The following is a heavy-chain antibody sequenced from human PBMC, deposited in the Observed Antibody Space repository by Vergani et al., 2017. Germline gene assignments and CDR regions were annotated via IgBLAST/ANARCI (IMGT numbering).Heavy chain of an antibody. Sequence: EVQLVESGGGLVQPGGSLRLSCAASGFTVSSNYMTWVRQAPGKGLKWVSIIYSGGITDYADSVKGRFTISRDNSDNTLYLQMLSLRPEDTAVYYCVWGGDNSADAFDIWGQGTAVTVSS. V-gene: IGHV3-66*02. J-gene: IGHJ3*02. CDR3: VWGGDNSADAFDI. D-gene: IGHD5-24*01. CDR1: GFTVSSNY. CDR2: IYSGGIT.